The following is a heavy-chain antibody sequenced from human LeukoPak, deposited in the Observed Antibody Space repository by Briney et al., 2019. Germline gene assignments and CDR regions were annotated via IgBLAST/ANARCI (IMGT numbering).Heavy chain of an antibody. CDR1: GYSISTDYD. J-gene: IGHJ4*02. D-gene: IGHD3-22*01. CDR2: IYYSGST. Sequence: PSETLSLTCTVSGYSISTDYDWAWIRQPPGKGLEWIGSIYYSGSTYYNPSLKSRVTISVDTSKNQFSLKLSSVTAADTAVYYCAGEGGGDYYDSSGYYPTHFDYWGQGTLVTVSS. V-gene: IGHV4-38-2*02. CDR3: AGEGGGDYYDSSGYYPTHFDY.